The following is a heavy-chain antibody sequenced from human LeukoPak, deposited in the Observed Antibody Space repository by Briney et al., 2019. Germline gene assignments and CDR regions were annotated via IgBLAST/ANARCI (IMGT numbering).Heavy chain of an antibody. CDR3: ARGYYSFDP. D-gene: IGHD3-10*01. Sequence: PSETLSLTCGVYGGSFSGYYWTWIRQPPGKGLEWIGEINHSGITNYNPSLKSRVTISIDTSKSQFSLKPSSVTAADTAVYYCARGYYSFDPWGQGTLVTVSS. J-gene: IGHJ5*02. CDR1: GGSFSGYY. V-gene: IGHV4-34*01. CDR2: INHSGIT.